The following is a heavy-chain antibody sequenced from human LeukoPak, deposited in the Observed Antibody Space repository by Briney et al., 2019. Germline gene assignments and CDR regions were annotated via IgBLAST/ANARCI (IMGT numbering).Heavy chain of an antibody. D-gene: IGHD1-1*01. J-gene: IGHJ4*02. CDR2: ISGSGGST. CDR3: AKNKKSTTGTTMYYFDY. CDR1: GFTFSSYA. V-gene: IGHV3-23*01. Sequence: GGSLRLSCAASGFTFSSYAMSWVRQAPGKGLEWVSAISGSGGSTYYADSVKGRFTISRDNSKNTLYLQMNSLRAEDTAVYYCAKNKKSTTGTTMYYFDYWGQGTLVTVSP.